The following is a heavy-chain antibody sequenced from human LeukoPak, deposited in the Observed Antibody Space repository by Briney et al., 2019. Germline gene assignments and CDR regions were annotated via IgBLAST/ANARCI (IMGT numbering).Heavy chain of an antibody. CDR3: AKGWGLRRSYFYYMDV. CDR2: ISWDGGST. Sequence: GGSLRLSCAASGFTFDDYAMHWVRQAPGKGLEWVSLISWDGGSTYYADSVRGRFTISRDNTKNSLSLQMNSLSAEDTALYYCAKGWGLRRSYFYYMDVWGKGTTVTVSS. CDR1: GFTFDDYA. V-gene: IGHV3-43D*04. J-gene: IGHJ6*03. D-gene: IGHD1-26*01.